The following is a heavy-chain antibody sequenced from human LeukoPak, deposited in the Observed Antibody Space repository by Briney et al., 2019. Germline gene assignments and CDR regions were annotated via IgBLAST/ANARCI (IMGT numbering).Heavy chain of an antibody. CDR2: VYYSGST. J-gene: IGHJ4*02. CDR3: ARGYDSSGYYYSFDY. Sequence: SETLSLTCSVSGGSISSYYWSWLRQPPGKGLEWIGYVYYSGSTNYNTSLKSRVTISVDTSNNQYALKLTSVTAADTAVYYCARGYDSSGYYYSFDYWGQGTLVTVSS. CDR1: GGSISSYY. D-gene: IGHD3-22*01. V-gene: IGHV4-59*01.